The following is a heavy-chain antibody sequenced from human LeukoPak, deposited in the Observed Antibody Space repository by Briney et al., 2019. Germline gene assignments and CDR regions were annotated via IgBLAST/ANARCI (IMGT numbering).Heavy chain of an antibody. D-gene: IGHD5-18*01. V-gene: IGHV4-59*08. CDR1: GGSISSYY. J-gene: IGHJ4*02. CDR3: ARHNFSPETAMVTSFDY. CDR2: IYYSGST. Sequence: SSETLSLTCTVSGGSISSYYWSWIRQPPGKGLEWIGYIYYSGSTNYNPSLKSRVTISVDTSKNQFSLKLSSVTAADTAVYYCARHNFSPETAMVTSFDYWGQGTLVTVSS.